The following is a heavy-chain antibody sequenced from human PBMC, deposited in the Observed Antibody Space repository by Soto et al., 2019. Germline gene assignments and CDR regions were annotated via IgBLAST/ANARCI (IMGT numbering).Heavy chain of an antibody. Sequence: GGSLRLSCAASGFTFSSYAMHWVRQAPGKGLEWVAVISYDGSNKYYADSVKGRFTISRDNSKNTLYLQMNSLRAEDTAVYYCASDSSSWYWGFDYWGQGTLVTVSS. D-gene: IGHD6-13*01. J-gene: IGHJ4*02. V-gene: IGHV3-30-3*01. CDR2: ISYDGSNK. CDR1: GFTFSSYA. CDR3: ASDSSSWYWGFDY.